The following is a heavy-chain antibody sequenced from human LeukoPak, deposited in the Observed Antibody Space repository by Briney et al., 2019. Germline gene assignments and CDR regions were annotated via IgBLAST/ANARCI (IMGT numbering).Heavy chain of an antibody. Sequence: GSLRLSCAASGFTFNTYSMNWVRQSPGKGLEWIGSIYYSGRTYYSPTLKSRVTISVDTTKNQFSLRLSSVTAADTAVYYCARTPYDSSGHYFDYWGQGTLVTVSS. D-gene: IGHD3-22*01. CDR1: GFTFNTYS. J-gene: IGHJ4*02. CDR3: ARTPYDSSGHYFDY. CDR2: IYYSGRT. V-gene: IGHV4-39*01.